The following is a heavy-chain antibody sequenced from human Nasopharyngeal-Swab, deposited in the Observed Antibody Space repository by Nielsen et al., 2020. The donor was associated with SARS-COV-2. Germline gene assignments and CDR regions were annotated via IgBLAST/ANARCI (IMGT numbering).Heavy chain of an antibody. V-gene: IGHV3-7*05. J-gene: IGHJ4*02. CDR1: GFTFSSKW. Sequence: GESLKISCAGSGFTFSSKWMNWARQAPGKGLEWVANISPDGGQKYYVDSVKGRFTISRDNAKNSLYLQMNSLRAEDTAVYYCARGGYCSSTSCYFGIQNRVDYWGQGTLVTVSS. D-gene: IGHD2-2*01. CDR3: ARGGYCSSTSCYFGIQNRVDY. CDR2: ISPDGGQK.